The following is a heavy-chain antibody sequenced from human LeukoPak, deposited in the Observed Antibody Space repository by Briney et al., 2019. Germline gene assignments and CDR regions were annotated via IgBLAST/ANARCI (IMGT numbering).Heavy chain of an antibody. CDR1: GGSISSYY. Sequence: SETLSLTCTVSGGSISSYYWSWIRQPPGKGLEWIGYINNRGSTNYNFSLKSRVTISVDMSKNQFSLKLSSVTAADTAVYYCARVFPMVATATTAPDYFDYWGQGTLVTVSS. D-gene: IGHD5-24*01. V-gene: IGHV4-59*01. CDR2: INNRGST. CDR3: ARVFPMVATATTAPDYFDY. J-gene: IGHJ4*02.